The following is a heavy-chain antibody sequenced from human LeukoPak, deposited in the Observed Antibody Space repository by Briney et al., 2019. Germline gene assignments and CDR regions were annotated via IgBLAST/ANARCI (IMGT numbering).Heavy chain of an antibody. Sequence: GGSLRLSCAAAGFTYSNYEMNWVRLAPGKGLEWVSYISTSGSIIYYADSVKGRFTISRDNAKNSLFLQMNSLRAEDTAVYYCSRGSSCSGVICYSLWLYRWGQGTLVTVSS. CDR2: ISTSGSII. D-gene: IGHD2-15*01. V-gene: IGHV3-48*03. CDR1: GFTYSNYE. CDR3: SRGSSCSGVICYSLWLYR. J-gene: IGHJ4*02.